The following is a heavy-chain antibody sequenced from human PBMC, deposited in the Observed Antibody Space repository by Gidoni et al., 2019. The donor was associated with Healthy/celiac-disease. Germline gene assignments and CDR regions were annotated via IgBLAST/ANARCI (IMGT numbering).Heavy chain of an antibody. CDR2: IWYDGSNK. J-gene: IGHJ4*02. Sequence: QVQLVESGGGVVQPGRSLRLSCAAPGFTFRSYGMHWVRQAPGKGLEWVAVIWYDGSNKYYADSVKGRFTISRDNSKNTLYLQMNSLRAEDTAVYYCAREAYYYDSSGYWVFDYWGQGTLVTVSS. CDR3: AREAYYYDSSGYWVFDY. CDR1: GFTFRSYG. V-gene: IGHV3-33*01. D-gene: IGHD3-22*01.